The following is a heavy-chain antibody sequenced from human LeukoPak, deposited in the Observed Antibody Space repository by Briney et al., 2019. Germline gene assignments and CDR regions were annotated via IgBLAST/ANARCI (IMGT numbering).Heavy chain of an antibody. V-gene: IGHV3-48*03. D-gene: IGHD4-17*01. Sequence: GGSLRLSRAASGFTFNTYEMNWVRQAPGKGLEWLSYIPSSGGSSYYADSVKGRFTISRDNAKNSLYLQMNSLRAEDTAVYYCARDAYGATFDAFDIWGRGTTVTVSS. CDR1: GFTFNTYE. CDR2: IPSSGGSS. CDR3: ARDAYGATFDAFDI. J-gene: IGHJ3*02.